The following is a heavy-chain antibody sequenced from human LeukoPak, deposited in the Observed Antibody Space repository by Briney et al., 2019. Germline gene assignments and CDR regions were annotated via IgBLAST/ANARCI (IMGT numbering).Heavy chain of an antibody. D-gene: IGHD3-3*01. J-gene: IGHJ3*02. V-gene: IGHV4-61*02. CDR3: ARASYDFWSGYYLHDAFDI. CDR1: GGSISRGSYY. CDR2: IYTSGST. Sequence: SETLSLTCTVSGGSISRGSYYWSWIRQPAGKGLERIGRIYTSGSTNYNPSLKSRVTISLDTSKNQFSLKLSSVTAADTAVYYCARASYDFWSGYYLHDAFDIWGQGTMVTVSS.